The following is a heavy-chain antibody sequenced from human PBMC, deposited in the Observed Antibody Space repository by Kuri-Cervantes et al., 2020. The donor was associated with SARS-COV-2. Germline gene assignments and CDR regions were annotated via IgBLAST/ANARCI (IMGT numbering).Heavy chain of an antibody. V-gene: IGHV2-5*02. CDR1: GFSLRANGVG. CDR3: AHGSGGSSLGHY. J-gene: IGHJ4*02. D-gene: IGHD2-15*01. Sequence: SAPTLVKPTQTLTLTCTFSGFSLRANGVGVGWIRQPPGKALEWLALIYWDDDKRYSPSLKSRLTITKDTSKNQVVLTMTNMDPVDTATYYCAHGSGGSSLGHYWGQGTLVTVSS. CDR2: IYWDDDK.